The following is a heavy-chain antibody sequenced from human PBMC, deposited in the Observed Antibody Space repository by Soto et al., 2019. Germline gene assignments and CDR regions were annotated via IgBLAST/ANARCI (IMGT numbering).Heavy chain of an antibody. J-gene: IGHJ4*02. CDR1: GGTFSSYT. D-gene: IGHD6-13*01. V-gene: IGHV1-69*02. CDR2: IIPILGIA. Sequence: QVQLVQSGAEVKKPGSSVKVSCKASGGTFSSYTISWVRQAPGQGLEWMGRIIPILGIANYAQKFQGRVTITADKSTSTAYMELSILRSEDTAVYSCARGSSSFFDYWGQGTLVTVSS. CDR3: ARGSSSFFDY.